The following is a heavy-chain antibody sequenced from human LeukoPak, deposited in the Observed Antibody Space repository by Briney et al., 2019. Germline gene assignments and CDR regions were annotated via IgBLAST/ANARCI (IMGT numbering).Heavy chain of an antibody. CDR1: GSTFTDYS. J-gene: IGHJ4*01. V-gene: IGHV1-69-2*01. CDR3: VPLELERRSTIYY. Sequence: ATVKICCKASGSTFTDYSLHWAQQAPGKGLECMGLVDPEDAETVYAATFQGRVTITADTSTDTAYMEPRSLRSEDTAVYYCVPLELERRSTIYYCGQGTLVTVSS. CDR2: VDPEDAET. D-gene: IGHD1-1*01.